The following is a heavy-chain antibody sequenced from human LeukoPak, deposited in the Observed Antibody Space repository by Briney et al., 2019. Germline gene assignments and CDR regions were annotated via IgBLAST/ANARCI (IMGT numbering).Heavy chain of an antibody. D-gene: IGHD1-26*01. CDR3: AIMGGGGYYNSTPAFDI. J-gene: IGHJ3*02. CDR1: GGTFSSYA. V-gene: IGHV1-69*05. Sequence: SVKVSCKASGGTFSSYAISWVRQGPGQGLEWMGGIIPIFGTANYAQKFQGRVTITTDESTSTAYMELSSLRSEDTAVYYCAIMGGGGYYNSTPAFDIWGQGTLVTVSS. CDR2: IIPIFGTA.